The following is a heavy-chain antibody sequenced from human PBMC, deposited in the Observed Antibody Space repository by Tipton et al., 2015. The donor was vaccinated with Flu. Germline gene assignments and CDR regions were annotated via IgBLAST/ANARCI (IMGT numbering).Heavy chain of an antibody. CDR1: GGSISSYY. CDR2: IYYSGST. D-gene: IGHD3-10*01. CDR3: ARDYYGSGYDAFDI. Sequence: GSLRLSCTVSGGSISSYYWSWIRQPPGKGLEWIGYIYYSGSTNYHPSLKSRVTISVDTSKNQFSLKLSSVTAADTAVYYCARDYYGSGYDAFDIWGQGTMVTVSS. J-gene: IGHJ3*02. V-gene: IGHV4-59*01.